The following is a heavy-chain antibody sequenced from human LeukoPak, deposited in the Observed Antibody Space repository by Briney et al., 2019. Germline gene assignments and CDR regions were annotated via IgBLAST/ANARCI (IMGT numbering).Heavy chain of an antibody. J-gene: IGHJ4*02. Sequence: GGSLRLSCAASGFTFSSYWMHWVRQAPGKGLVWVSHINSDGSNTNYAHSVKGRFTISRDNAENTLYLQMNSLTAEDTAVYYCARDRGYNLDYWGQGTLVTVSS. CDR3: ARDRGYNLDY. D-gene: IGHD5-24*01. CDR1: GFTFSSYW. CDR2: INSDGSNT. V-gene: IGHV3-74*01.